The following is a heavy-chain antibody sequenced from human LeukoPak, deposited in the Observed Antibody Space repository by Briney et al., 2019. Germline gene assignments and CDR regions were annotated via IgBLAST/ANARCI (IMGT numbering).Heavy chain of an antibody. D-gene: IGHD1-26*01. CDR1: GFTFSAYA. J-gene: IGHJ5*02. CDR2: ISYDETNY. Sequence: GRSLRLSCTVSGFTFSAYAMHWVCQAPDKGLEWVSVISYDETNYYYAYAVKGRFSISRDDSKNTLVLQMNSLTTEDTGAYYCARARTGSYYSTFDHWGPGTLVSVSS. CDR3: ARARTGSYYSTFDH. V-gene: IGHV3-30*04.